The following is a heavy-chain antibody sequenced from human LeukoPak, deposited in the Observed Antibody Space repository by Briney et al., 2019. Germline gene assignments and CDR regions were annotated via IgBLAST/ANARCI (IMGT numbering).Heavy chain of an antibody. V-gene: IGHV4-34*01. CDR2: INHSGST. CDR1: GGSFSGYY. D-gene: IGHD5-24*01. CDR3: ARVGDGYNSSGVFDY. J-gene: IGHJ4*02. Sequence: PSETLSLTCAVYGGSFSGYYWSWIRQPPGKGLEWIGEINHSGSTNYNPSLKSRVTISVDTSKNQFSLKLSSVTAADTAVYYCARVGDGYNSSGVFDYWGQGTLVTVSS.